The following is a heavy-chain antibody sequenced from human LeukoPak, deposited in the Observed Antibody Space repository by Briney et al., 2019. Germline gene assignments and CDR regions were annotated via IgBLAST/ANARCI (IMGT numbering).Heavy chain of an antibody. CDR1: GDSISSSSNY. CDR2: IYNSGST. CDR3: ARVYDFWSGYYTEGWFDH. Sequence: SETLSLTCTVSGDSISSSSNYWGWIRQPPGKGLEWIGSIYNSGSTYYNPSLKSRVTISVDTSKNQFSLNLYSVTAADTAVYYCARVYDFWSGYYTEGWFDHWGQGTLVTVSS. D-gene: IGHD3-3*01. V-gene: IGHV4-39*01. J-gene: IGHJ5*02.